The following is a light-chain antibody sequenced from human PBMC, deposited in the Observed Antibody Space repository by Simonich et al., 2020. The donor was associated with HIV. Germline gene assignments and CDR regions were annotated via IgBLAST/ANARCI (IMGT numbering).Light chain of an antibody. V-gene: IGKV3-15*01. CDR1: QSVSSN. CDR3: QQYNNWPT. Sequence: EIVMTQSPATLSVSPGERATLSCRASQSVSSNLAWYQQKPGQAPRLLINVASTRATGIPARLSGSGSGTEFTLTISSMQSEDFAVYYCQQYNNWPTFGGGTKVEIK. CDR2: VAS. J-gene: IGKJ4*01.